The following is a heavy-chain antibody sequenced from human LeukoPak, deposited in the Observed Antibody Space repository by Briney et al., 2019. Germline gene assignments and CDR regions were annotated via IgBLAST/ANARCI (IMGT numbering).Heavy chain of an antibody. V-gene: IGHV1-69*13. D-gene: IGHD3-9*01. CDR2: NIPIFGTA. CDR1: GGTFSSYA. J-gene: IGHJ6*04. CDR3: ARVRDYYDILTGYHNHYGMDV. Sequence: ASVKVSCKASGGTFSSYAISWVRQAPGQGLEWMGGNIPIFGTANYAQKFQGRVTITADESTSTAYMELSSLRSEDTAVYYCARVRDYYDILTGYHNHYGMDVWGKGTTVTVSS.